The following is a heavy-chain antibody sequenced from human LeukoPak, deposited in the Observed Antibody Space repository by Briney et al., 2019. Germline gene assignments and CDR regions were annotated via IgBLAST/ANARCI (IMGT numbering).Heavy chain of an antibody. Sequence: SVKVSCKASGGTFSSYAISWVRQAPGQGLEWMGGIIPIFGTANYAQKFEGRVTITADKSTSTAYMELSSLRSEDTAVYYCARDGGYCSGGSCSNDAFDIWGQGTMVTVSS. V-gene: IGHV1-69*06. J-gene: IGHJ3*02. CDR1: GGTFSSYA. CDR2: IIPIFGTA. CDR3: ARDGGYCSGGSCSNDAFDI. D-gene: IGHD2-15*01.